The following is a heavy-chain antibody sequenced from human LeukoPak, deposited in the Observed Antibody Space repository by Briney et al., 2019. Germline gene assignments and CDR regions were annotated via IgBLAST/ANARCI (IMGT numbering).Heavy chain of an antibody. V-gene: IGHV1-2*02. Sequence: GASVKVSCKASGYTFTGYYMHWVRQAPGQELEWMGWINPNSGGTNYAQKFQGRVTMTRDTSISTAYMELSRLRSDDTAVYYCARDPFGQQLADYWGQGTLVTVSS. J-gene: IGHJ4*02. D-gene: IGHD6-13*01. CDR3: ARDPFGQQLADY. CDR1: GYTFTGYY. CDR2: INPNSGGT.